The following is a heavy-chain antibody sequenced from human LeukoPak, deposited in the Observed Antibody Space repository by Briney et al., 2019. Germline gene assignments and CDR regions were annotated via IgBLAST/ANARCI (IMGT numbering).Heavy chain of an antibody. CDR2: INPNSGGT. CDR1: GYTFTGYY. D-gene: IGHD3-22*01. Sequence: ASVKVSCKASGYTFTGYYMHWVRQAPGQGLEWMGWINPNSGGTNYAQKFQGRVTMTRDTSISTAYMELSRLRSDDTAVYYCARDVGGYYDSSGFDYGGQGPLVTVSS. J-gene: IGHJ4*02. CDR3: ARDVGGYYDSSGFDY. V-gene: IGHV1-2*02.